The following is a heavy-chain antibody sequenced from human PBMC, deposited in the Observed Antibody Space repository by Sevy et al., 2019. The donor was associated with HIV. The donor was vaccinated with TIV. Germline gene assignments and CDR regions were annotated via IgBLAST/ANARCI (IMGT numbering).Heavy chain of an antibody. V-gene: IGHV3-66*02. CDR1: GFIVNDKY. J-gene: IGHJ4*02. CDR2: IFSSGST. CDR3: VSLFLSYRSGWSYFDY. D-gene: IGHD6-19*01. Sequence: GGSLRLSCAISGFIVNDKYIIWVRQAPGKGLEWVSVIFSSGSTYYADSAMGRFTISRDNSKNTVYLQMNSVRGEDTAVYYCVSLFLSYRSGWSYFDYWGQGTLVTVSS.